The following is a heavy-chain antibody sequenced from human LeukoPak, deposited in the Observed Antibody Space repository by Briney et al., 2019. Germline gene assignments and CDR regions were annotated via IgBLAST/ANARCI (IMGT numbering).Heavy chain of an antibody. CDR3: ARDLSYYGSGRPRRHQYYFDY. CDR2: IANDGRDK. Sequence: GRSLRLSCAASGFTFSSCAMHWVRQAPGKGLEWVAVIANDGRDKHHADSVKGRFTISRDNSENTVYLQMNSLRAEDTAVYYCARDLSYYGSGRPRRHQYYFDYWGQGTLVTVSS. D-gene: IGHD3-10*01. J-gene: IGHJ4*02. V-gene: IGHV3-30*03. CDR1: GFTFSSCA.